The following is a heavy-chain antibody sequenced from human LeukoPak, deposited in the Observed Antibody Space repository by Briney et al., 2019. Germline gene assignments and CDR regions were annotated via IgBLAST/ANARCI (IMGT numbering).Heavy chain of an antibody. CDR2: MNPNSGNT. D-gene: IGHD4-23*01. CDR1: GYTFTSCD. V-gene: IGHV1-8*01. J-gene: IGHJ4*02. CDR3: TRGSGGRRDN. Sequence: ASVKVSCKASGYTFTSCDINWVRQATGQGLEWVGWMNPNSGNTGYGQSFQGRITMTRDISIGTAYMELSNLTSEDTAIYYCTRGSGGRRDNWGQGTLVTVSA.